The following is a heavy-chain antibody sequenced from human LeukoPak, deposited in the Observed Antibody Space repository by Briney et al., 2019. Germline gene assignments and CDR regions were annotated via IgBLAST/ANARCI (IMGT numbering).Heavy chain of an antibody. CDR3: ARAPSHYDSSGYRLIYFDY. CDR1: GYTFTGYY. D-gene: IGHD3-22*01. Sequence: ASVKVSCKASGYTFTGYYMHWVRQAPGQGLEWMGWINPNSGGTNYAQKFQGRVTMTRDTSISTAYMGLSRLRSDDTAVYYCARAPSHYDSSGYRLIYFDYWGQGTLVTVSS. CDR2: INPNSGGT. J-gene: IGHJ4*02. V-gene: IGHV1-2*02.